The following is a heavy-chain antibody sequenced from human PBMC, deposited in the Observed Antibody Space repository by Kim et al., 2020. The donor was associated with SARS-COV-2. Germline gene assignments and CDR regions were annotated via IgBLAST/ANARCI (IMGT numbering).Heavy chain of an antibody. CDR3: AKDTLQWLAPTFGYYCGMDV. V-gene: IGHV3-23*01. CDR1: GFTFSSYA. Sequence: GGSLRLSCAASGFTFSSYAMSWVRQAPGKGLEWVSAISCSGGNTYYADSVKGRFTISRDNSKNTLYLQMNSLRAEDTAVYYCAKDTLQWLAPTFGYYCGMDVWGQRTTVTASS. D-gene: IGHD6-19*01. CDR2: ISCSGGNT. J-gene: IGHJ6*02.